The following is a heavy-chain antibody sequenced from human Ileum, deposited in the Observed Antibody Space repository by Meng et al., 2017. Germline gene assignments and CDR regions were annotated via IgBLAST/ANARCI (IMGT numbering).Heavy chain of an antibody. Sequence: QVQLEQSGAVVKKPGASVKVSCKASGYTFTTYGISWVRQAPGQGLEWMGWMNTNKGNTNYAQKFQGRVTMTRDTSTSTAYMELRSLRSDDTAVYYCAREGAYNGGDYWGQGTLVTVSS. CDR2: MNTNKGNT. J-gene: IGHJ4*02. CDR3: AREGAYNGGDY. CDR1: GYTFTTYG. D-gene: IGHD1-1*01. V-gene: IGHV1-18*01.